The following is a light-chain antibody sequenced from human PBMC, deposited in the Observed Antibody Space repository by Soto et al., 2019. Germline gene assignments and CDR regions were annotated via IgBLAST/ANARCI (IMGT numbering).Light chain of an antibody. V-gene: IGKV3-20*01. Sequence: EIVLTQSPGTLSLSPGEGATLSCRASQSITTNSLAWYQQKPGQAPRLLIYGASNRATGVPDRVSASGSGTDFTLSFSRLEPEDFAMYSCQQYVTSPYTFGQGTKLAIK. CDR3: QQYVTSPYT. CDR1: QSITTNS. J-gene: IGKJ2*01. CDR2: GAS.